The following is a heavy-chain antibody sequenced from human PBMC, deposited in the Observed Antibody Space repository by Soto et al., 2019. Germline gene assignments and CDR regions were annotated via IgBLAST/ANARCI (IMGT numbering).Heavy chain of an antibody. CDR1: GNPSTYVY. V-gene: IGHV1-45*02. Sequence: SVQVSCKGSGNPSTYVYLHWVRQAPGQALEWMGWITPFNGNTKYAQKLQDIATFTGDTSLNTAYMELSSLRSDDTAMFYCASCRYDARRYFDDCGQGTLVTVSS. CDR2: ITPFNGNT. D-gene: IGHD3-22*01. J-gene: IGHJ4*02. CDR3: ASCRYDARRYFDD.